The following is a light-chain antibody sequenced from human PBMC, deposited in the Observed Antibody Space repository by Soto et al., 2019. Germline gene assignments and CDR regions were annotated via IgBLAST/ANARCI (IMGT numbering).Light chain of an antibody. J-gene: IGKJ4*01. CDR1: HDVSRN. Sequence: DIQMTQSPSSLSASEGDRVTITCQSSHDVSRNLNWFQQKPGEAPQLLIYDASNLERGVPSRFSGSGSGTDFTLTISSLQPEDLATYYCQQYNSMLSFGGGTEVEIK. CDR2: DAS. CDR3: QQYNSMLS. V-gene: IGKV1-33*01.